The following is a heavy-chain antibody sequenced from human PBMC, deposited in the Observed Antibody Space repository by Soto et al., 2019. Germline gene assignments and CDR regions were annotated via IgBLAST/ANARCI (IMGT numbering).Heavy chain of an antibody. CDR2: TGLNGRTT. CDR3: ATVHSTSRSFDY. Sequence: GGSLRLSCAASGFTFSMSAMTWVRQAPGKGLEWVSTTGLNGRTTYYADSVKGRFTVSRDNSKNTLDLHMSSLRAEGTAVYYCATVHSTSRSFDYWGQGTLVTVSS. D-gene: IGHD6-6*01. J-gene: IGHJ4*02. V-gene: IGHV3-23*01. CDR1: GFTFSMSA.